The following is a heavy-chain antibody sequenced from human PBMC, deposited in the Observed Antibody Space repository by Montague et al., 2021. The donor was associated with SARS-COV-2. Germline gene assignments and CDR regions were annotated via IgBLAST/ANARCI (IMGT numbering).Heavy chain of an antibody. CDR1: GGSFSVYY. CDR3: ARANGYYFDY. CDR2: INHSGST. D-gene: IGHD2-8*01. V-gene: IGHV4-34*01. J-gene: IGHJ4*02. Sequence: SETLSLTCAVYGGSFSVYYWSWLRQSPRSGLEWIGEINHSGSTNYNPSLKSRVTISVDTSKNQFSLKLSSVTAADTAVYYCARANGYYFDYWGQGTLVTVSS.